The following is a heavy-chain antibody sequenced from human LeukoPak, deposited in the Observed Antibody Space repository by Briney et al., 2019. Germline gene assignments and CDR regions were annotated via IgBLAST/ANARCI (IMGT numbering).Heavy chain of an antibody. J-gene: IGHJ6*01. CDR1: AYTFSTSG. V-gene: IGHV1-18*01. CDR2: ISAYNGKT. D-gene: IGHD2-2*01. Sequence: ASVKVSCKASAYTFSTSGMSWVRQAPGQGLEWMGWISAYNGKTNYAQKLQGRVTMTTDTSTTTAYMELRSLRTDDTAVYYCASQVDVGYYDMDVWGQGTTVIVSS. CDR3: ASQVDVGYYDMDV.